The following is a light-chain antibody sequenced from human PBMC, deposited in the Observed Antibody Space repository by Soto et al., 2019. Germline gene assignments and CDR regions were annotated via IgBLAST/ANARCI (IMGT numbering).Light chain of an antibody. Sequence: DIQMTQSPSTLSASVGDRVTITCRASQSISSGLAGYQQKPGKAPKLLIYKASRLEIGVPTRFSGSGSWTEYTLAISGLQPDDSATYYCQQYESHPGLFGQGTKVQ. CDR2: KAS. J-gene: IGKJ1*01. CDR1: QSISSG. CDR3: QQYESHPGL. V-gene: IGKV1-5*03.